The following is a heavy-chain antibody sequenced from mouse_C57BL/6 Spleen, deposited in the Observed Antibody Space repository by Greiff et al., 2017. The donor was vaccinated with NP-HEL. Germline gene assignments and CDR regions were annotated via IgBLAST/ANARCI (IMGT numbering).Heavy chain of an antibody. CDR2: IYPGDGDT. Sequence: QVHVKQSGAELVKPGASVKISCKASGYAFSSYWMNWVKQRPGKGLEWIGQIYPGDGDTNYNGKFKGKATLTADKSSSTAYMQLSSLTSEDSAVYFCATIRGFAYWGQGTLVTVSA. V-gene: IGHV1-80*01. J-gene: IGHJ3*01. CDR3: ATIRGFAY. CDR1: GYAFSSYW.